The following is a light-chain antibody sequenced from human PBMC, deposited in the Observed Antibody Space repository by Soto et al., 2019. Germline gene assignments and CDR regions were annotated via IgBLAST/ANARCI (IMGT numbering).Light chain of an antibody. CDR3: QHYNNWPPWT. CDR1: QSVSSN. J-gene: IGKJ1*01. Sequence: EIVMTQSPATLYVSPGERATLSCRSSQSVSSNFAWYQQKPGQAPRLLIYGATTRATSIPARISGSVYGTDFTLTISGLQYGAIAVYYCQHYNNWPPWTFLQGPNVVFK. V-gene: IGKV3-15*01. CDR2: GAT.